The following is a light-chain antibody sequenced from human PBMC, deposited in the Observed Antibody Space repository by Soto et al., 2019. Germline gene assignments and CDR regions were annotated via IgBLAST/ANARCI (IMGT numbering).Light chain of an antibody. CDR2: EVS. V-gene: IGLV2-14*01. CDR1: SSNIGTYF. CDR3: SSYTSSSTVV. Sequence: QSVLTQPPSVSGTPGQRVTITCSGSSSNIGTYFVHWYQQLPGTAPKLMIYEVSNRPSGVSNRFSGSKSGNTASLTISGLQAEDEADYYCSSYTSSSTVVFGGGTKLTVL. J-gene: IGLJ2*01.